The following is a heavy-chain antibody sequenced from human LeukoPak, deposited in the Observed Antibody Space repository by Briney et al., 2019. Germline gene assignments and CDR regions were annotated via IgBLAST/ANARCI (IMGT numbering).Heavy chain of an antibody. J-gene: IGHJ4*02. CDR1: GGTFSSYA. Sequence: SVKVSCKASGGTFSSYAISWVRQAPGQGLEWMGRIIPILGLANYAQKFQGRVTITAHKSTSTAYMELSSLRSEDTAVYYCARDWAVIHYFDYWGQGTLVTVSS. CDR3: ARDWAVIHYFDY. D-gene: IGHD2-21*01. V-gene: IGHV1-69*04. CDR2: IIPILGLA.